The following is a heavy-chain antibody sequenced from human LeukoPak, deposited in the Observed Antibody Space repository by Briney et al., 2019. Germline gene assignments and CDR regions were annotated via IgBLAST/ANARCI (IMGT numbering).Heavy chain of an antibody. V-gene: IGHV3-23*01. CDR3: AKSGSYSLSYFDY. CDR2: ISGSGGKT. D-gene: IGHD1-26*01. J-gene: IGHJ4*02. Sequence: PGGSLRLSCAASGFTFSSYAISWVRQAPGKGLEWVSSISGSGGKTYYADSVKGRFTISRDNSKNTLYLQMNSLRAEDTAVYYCAKSGSYSLSYFDYWGQGTLVTVSS. CDR1: GFTFSSYA.